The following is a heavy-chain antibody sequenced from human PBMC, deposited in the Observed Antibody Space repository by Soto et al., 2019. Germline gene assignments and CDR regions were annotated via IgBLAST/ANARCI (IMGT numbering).Heavy chain of an antibody. J-gene: IGHJ6*02. CDR3: ARGGYSSSAGHGVYYYYGMDV. CDR1: GGSISSYY. Sequence: SETLSLTCTVSGGSISSYYWSWIRQPPGKGLEWIGYIYYSGSTNYNPSLKSRVTISVDTSKNQFSLKLSSVTAAETAVYYSARGGYSSSAGHGVYYYYGMDVWGQGTTVTVSS. D-gene: IGHD6-6*01. V-gene: IGHV4-59*01. CDR2: IYYSGST.